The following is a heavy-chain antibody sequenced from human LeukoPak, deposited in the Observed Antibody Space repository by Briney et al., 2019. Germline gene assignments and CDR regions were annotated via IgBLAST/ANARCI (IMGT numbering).Heavy chain of an antibody. CDR3: ARAGPTTVVTPDH. D-gene: IGHD4-23*01. CDR2: IYYSGST. V-gene: IGHV4-30-4*01. Sequence: SETLSLTCTVSGGSISGGDYYWSWIRQPPGKGLEWIGYIYYSGSTYYNPSLKSRLTMSVDTSKNQFSLKLNSVTAADTAVYYCARAGPTTVVTPDHWGQGTLVTVSS. CDR1: GGSISGGDYY. J-gene: IGHJ4*02.